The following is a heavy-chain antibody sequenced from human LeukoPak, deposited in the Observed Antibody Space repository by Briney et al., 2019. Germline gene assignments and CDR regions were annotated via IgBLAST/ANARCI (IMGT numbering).Heavy chain of an antibody. CDR1: GGTFSSYA. CDR2: IIPIFGTA. V-gene: IGHV1-69*05. D-gene: IGHD1-26*01. J-gene: IGHJ4*02. CDR3: ARASGSLGRYFDY. Sequence: ASVKVSCKASGGTFSSYAISWVREAPGQGLEWMGGIIPIFGTANYAQKFQGRVTITTDESTSTAYMGLSSLRSEDTAVYYCARASGSLGRYFDYWGQGTLVTVSS.